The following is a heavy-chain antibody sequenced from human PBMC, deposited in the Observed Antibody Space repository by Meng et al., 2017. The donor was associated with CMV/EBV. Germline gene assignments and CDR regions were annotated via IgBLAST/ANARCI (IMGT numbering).Heavy chain of an antibody. Sequence: SRFTFHGYALSSFRQAPGKVLECVSGINWNVGSTGYADSVKGRFPISRDNAKNSLYLQMNSLRAEDPALYYCARPHGFYYDSSGYYYWGQGTLVTVSS. J-gene: IGHJ4*02. CDR2: INWNVGST. D-gene: IGHD3-22*01. CDR1: RFTFHGYA. CDR3: ARPHGFYYDSSGYYY. V-gene: IGHV3-20*03.